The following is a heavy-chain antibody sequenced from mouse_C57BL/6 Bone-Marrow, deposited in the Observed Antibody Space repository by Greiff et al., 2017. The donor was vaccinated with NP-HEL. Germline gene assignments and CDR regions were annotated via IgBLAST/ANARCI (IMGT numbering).Heavy chain of an antibody. Sequence: EVQLQQSGPELVKPGASVKISCKASGYTFTDYYMNWVKQSHGKSLEWIGDINPNNGGTSYNQKFKGKATLTVDKSSSTAYMELRSLTSEDSAVYYCNYYSFAYWGQGTLVTVSA. D-gene: IGHD1-1*01. J-gene: IGHJ3*01. CDR2: INPNNGGT. CDR1: GYTFTDYY. V-gene: IGHV1-26*01. CDR3: NYYSFAY.